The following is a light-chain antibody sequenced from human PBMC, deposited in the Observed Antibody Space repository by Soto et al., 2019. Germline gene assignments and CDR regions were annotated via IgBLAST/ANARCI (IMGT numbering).Light chain of an antibody. CDR1: QSVSSW. V-gene: IGKV1-5*03. Sequence: DIQMTQSPSTLSASVGDRVTITCRASQSVSSWLAWYQQKPGRAPKVLIYKASTLKNGVPSRFSGSGSGTEFTLTISSLQPDDFATYYCQQYETFWTFGQGTRVEMK. CDR2: KAS. CDR3: QQYETFWT. J-gene: IGKJ1*01.